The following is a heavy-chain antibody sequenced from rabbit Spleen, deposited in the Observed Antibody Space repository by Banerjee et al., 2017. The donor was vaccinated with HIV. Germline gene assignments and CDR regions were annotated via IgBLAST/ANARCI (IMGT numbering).Heavy chain of an antibody. CDR2: SYAGSSGST. D-gene: IGHD4-1*01. CDR3: ARDGYSRGWGIILYYFNL. Sequence: QEQVVESGGGLVKPEGSLTLTCKASGFSFSNKAVMCWVRQAPGKGLEWIACSYAGSSGSTYSAIWAKGRFTISKTSSTTVTLQLNSLTAADTAAYFCARDGYSRGWGIILYYFNLWGPGTLVTVS. CDR1: GFSFSNKAV. J-gene: IGHJ4*01. V-gene: IGHV1S45*01.